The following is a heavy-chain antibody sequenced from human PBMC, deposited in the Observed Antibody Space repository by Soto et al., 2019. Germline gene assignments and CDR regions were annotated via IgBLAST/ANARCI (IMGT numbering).Heavy chain of an antibody. CDR3: AKYTEMNYFDY. V-gene: IGHV3-30*18. CDR1: GFTFSSYG. CDR2: ISYDGSNK. Sequence: GGSLRLSCAASGFTFSSYGMHWVRQAPGKGLEWVAVISYDGSNKYYADSVKGRFTISRDNSKNTLYLQMNSLRAEDTAVYYCAKYTEMNYFDYWGQGTLVTVSS. J-gene: IGHJ4*02.